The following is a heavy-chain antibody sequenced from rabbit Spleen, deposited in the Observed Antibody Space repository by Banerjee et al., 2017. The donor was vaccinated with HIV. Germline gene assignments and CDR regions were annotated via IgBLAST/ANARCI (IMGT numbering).Heavy chain of an antibody. V-gene: IGHV1S45*01. CDR1: GFSFSSNW. CDR3: ARGYYGGYVGAGYAFDL. CDR2: IDTNDGDT. J-gene: IGHJ3*01. D-gene: IGHD6-1*01. Sequence: LEESGGGLVKPGGTLTLTCTVSGFSFSSNWICWVRQAPGKGLEWIACIDTNDGDTDYANWPKGRFTISKTSPTTVTLQMTSLTAADTAAYFCARGYYGGYVGAGYAFDLWGQGTLVTVS.